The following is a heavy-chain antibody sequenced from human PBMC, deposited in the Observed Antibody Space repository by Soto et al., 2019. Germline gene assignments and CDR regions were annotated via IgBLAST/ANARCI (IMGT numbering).Heavy chain of an antibody. V-gene: IGHV4-39*01. CDR3: AKASMVRGVSDYYYYHGMDV. CDR2: IYYSGST. J-gene: IGHJ6*02. D-gene: IGHD3-10*01. Sequence: SETLSLTCTVSGGSISSSSYYWGWIRQPPGKGLEWIGSIYYSGSTYYNPSLKSRVTISVDTSKNQFSLKLSSVTAADTAVYYCAKASMVRGVSDYYYYHGMDVWGQGTTVTVSS. CDR1: GGSISSSSYY.